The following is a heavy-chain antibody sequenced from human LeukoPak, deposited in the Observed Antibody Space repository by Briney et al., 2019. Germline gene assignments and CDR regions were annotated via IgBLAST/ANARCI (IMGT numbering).Heavy chain of an antibody. CDR3: ARVGSYDILTGYPGPYYYYGMDV. J-gene: IGHJ6*02. CDR2: ISAYNGNT. V-gene: IGHV1-18*01. D-gene: IGHD3-9*01. Sequence: ASVKVSCKASGYTFTSYGISWVRQAPGQGLEWMGWISAYNGNTNYAQKLQGRVTMTTDTSTSTAYMELRSLRSDDTAVYYCARVGSYDILTGYPGPYYYYGMDVWGQGTTVTVSS. CDR1: GYTFTSYG.